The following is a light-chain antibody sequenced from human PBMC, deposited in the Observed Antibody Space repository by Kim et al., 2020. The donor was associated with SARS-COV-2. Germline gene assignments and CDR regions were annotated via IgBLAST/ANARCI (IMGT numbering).Light chain of an antibody. V-gene: IGKV1D-13*01. Sequence: AIQLTQSPSSLSASVGDRVTITCRASQDIASGLAWYQQKPGKTPKLLLYDASRLQSGVPSRFSGSGSGTDFTLTISSLQPEDFATYYCQQINKYDLTFGGGTKVDIK. CDR1: QDIASG. CDR3: QQINKYDLT. CDR2: DAS. J-gene: IGKJ4*01.